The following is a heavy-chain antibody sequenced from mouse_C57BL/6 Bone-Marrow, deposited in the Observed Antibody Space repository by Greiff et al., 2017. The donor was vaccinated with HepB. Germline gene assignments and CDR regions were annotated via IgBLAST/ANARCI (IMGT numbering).Heavy chain of an antibody. J-gene: IGHJ1*03. Sequence: EVQRVESEGGLVQPGSSMKLSCTASGFTFSDYYMAWVRQVPEKGLEWVANINYDGSSTYYLDSLKSRFIISRDNAKNILYLQMSSLKSEDTATYYCARALYYGRDFDVWGTGTTVTVSS. D-gene: IGHD1-1*01. CDR3: ARALYYGRDFDV. V-gene: IGHV5-16*01. CDR2: INYDGSST. CDR1: GFTFSDYY.